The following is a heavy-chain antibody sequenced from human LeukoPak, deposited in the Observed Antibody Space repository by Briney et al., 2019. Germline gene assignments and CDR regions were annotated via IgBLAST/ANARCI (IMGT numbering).Heavy chain of an antibody. V-gene: IGHV4-59*01. CDR1: GGSITSYY. Sequence: SETLSLTCSVSGGSITSYYWSWIRQPPGKGLEWIGYIYYSGSTNYNPSLKSRVTISVDTTKNQFSLKLTSVTAADTAEYYCASEAAVGPSVIDHWGQGTLVTVSS. CDR3: ASEAAVGPSVIDH. J-gene: IGHJ4*02. CDR2: IYYSGST. D-gene: IGHD6-13*01.